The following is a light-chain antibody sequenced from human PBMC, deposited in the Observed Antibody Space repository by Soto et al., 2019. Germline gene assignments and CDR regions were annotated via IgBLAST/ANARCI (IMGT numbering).Light chain of an antibody. J-gene: IGKJ2*01. CDR1: QSITTW. Sequence: DIQMTQSPSTLSASVGDRVTITCRASQSITTWLAWYQQKPGKAPKLLIYKASSLESGVPSRFSGSGSGTEFPLTINGLQPDDFATYFCQQYNSDSTFGQGTKLEIK. V-gene: IGKV1-5*03. CDR3: QQYNSDST. CDR2: KAS.